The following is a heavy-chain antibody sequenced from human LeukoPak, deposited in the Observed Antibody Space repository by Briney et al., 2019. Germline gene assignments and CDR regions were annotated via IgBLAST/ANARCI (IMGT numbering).Heavy chain of an antibody. Sequence: PGGSLRLSCAASGFTFSSYGMHWVRQAPGKGLELVAFIRYDGSNKYYADSVKGRFTISRDNSENTLYLQMNSLRAEDTAVYYCAKDSVLRFLEWLLSYMDVWGKGTTVTVSS. CDR1: GFTFSSYG. CDR2: IRYDGSNK. J-gene: IGHJ6*03. V-gene: IGHV3-30*02. CDR3: AKDSVLRFLEWLLSYMDV. D-gene: IGHD3-3*01.